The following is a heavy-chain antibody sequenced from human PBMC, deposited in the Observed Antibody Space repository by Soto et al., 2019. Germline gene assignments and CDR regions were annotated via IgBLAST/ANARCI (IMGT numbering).Heavy chain of an antibody. J-gene: IGHJ6*03. Sequence: SETLSLTCAFYGVSFSGYYWSWIRQPPGKGLEWIGEINHSGSTIYNPSLKSRVTISVDTSKNQFSLKLSSVTAADTAVYYCARGGQGDEYYYYYMDVWGKGTTVTVSS. CDR1: GVSFSGYY. CDR2: INHSGST. CDR3: ARGGQGDEYYYYYMDV. V-gene: IGHV4-34*01.